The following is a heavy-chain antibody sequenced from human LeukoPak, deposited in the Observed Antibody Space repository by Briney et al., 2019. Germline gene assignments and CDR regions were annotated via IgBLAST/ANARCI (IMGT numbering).Heavy chain of an antibody. D-gene: IGHD6-6*01. CDR2: ISTSDGTT. CDR1: AFTFSSYA. CDR3: ARDGYSSSFYFDY. Sequence: GGSLRLSCAASAFTFSSYAMSWVRQAPGKGLEWVSSISTSDGTTYYADSVKGRFTISRDNSKNTLYLQMNSLRAEDTAVYYCARDGYSSSFYFDYWGQGTLVTVSS. J-gene: IGHJ4*02. V-gene: IGHV3-23*01.